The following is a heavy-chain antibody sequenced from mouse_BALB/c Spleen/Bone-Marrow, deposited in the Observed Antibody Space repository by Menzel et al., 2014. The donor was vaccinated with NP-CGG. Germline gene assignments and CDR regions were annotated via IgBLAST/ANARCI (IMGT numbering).Heavy chain of an antibody. V-gene: IGHV3-8*02. CDR1: GDSITSGY. Sequence: EVKVVESGPSLVKPSQTLSLTCSVTGDSITSGYWDWIRKFPGNKLEYMGYISYSGSTYYNPSLKSRISITRDTSKNQYYLQLKSVTTEDTATYYCARFGYDYALDYWGQGTSVTVSS. CDR2: ISYSGST. CDR3: ARFGYDYALDY. J-gene: IGHJ4*01. D-gene: IGHD2-2*01.